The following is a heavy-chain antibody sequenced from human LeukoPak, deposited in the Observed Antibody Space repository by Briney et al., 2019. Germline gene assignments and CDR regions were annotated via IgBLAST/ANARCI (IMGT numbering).Heavy chain of an antibody. CDR1: GGAFSSYT. CDR3: AREPTGTTNPPGY. V-gene: IGHV1-69*04. D-gene: IGHD1-7*01. J-gene: IGHJ4*02. CDR2: IIPILGIA. Sequence: SVKVSCKASGGAFSSYTISWVRQAPGQGLEWMGRIIPILGIANYAQKFQGRVTITADKSTSTAYMELSSLRSEDTAVYYCAREPTGTTNPPGYWGQGTLVTVSS.